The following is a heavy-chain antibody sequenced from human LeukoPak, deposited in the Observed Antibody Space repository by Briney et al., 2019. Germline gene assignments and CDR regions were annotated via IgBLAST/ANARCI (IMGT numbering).Heavy chain of an antibody. CDR3: ARDTQNDYSDLNWFDP. J-gene: IGHJ5*02. CDR1: GGSISSGSCY. D-gene: IGHD4-11*01. CDR2: IYTSGST. V-gene: IGHV4-61*02. Sequence: SETLSLTCTVSGGSISSGSCYWSWIRQPAGKGLEWIGRIYTSGSTNYNPSLKSRVTISLDTSKNQFSLKLSSVTAADTAVYYCARDTQNDYSDLNWFDPWGQGTLVTVSS.